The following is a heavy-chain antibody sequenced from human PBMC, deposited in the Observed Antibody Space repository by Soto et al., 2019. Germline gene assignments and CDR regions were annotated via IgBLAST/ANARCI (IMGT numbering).Heavy chain of an antibody. D-gene: IGHD2-15*01. CDR1: GYTFTSYA. J-gene: IGHJ6*02. V-gene: IGHV1-3*01. Sequence: GASVKVSCKASGYTFTSYAMHWVRQAPGQRLEWMGWINAGNGNTKYSRKFQGKVTITRATSASTAYMELGSLISEDTAVYYCASCRGEYCSGGSFYFYYYYGMDVWGQGTTVTVSS. CDR3: ASCRGEYCSGGSFYFYYYYGMDV. CDR2: INAGNGNT.